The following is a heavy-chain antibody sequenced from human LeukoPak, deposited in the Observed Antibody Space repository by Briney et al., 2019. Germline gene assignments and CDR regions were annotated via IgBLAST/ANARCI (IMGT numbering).Heavy chain of an antibody. D-gene: IGHD3-22*01. V-gene: IGHV3-43*02. CDR3: AKRPLGGSGYLNY. Sequence: GGSLRLSCAASGFTFHHYAMHWVRQAPGKGLEWVSLISGDAHDTYYADSVKGRFTISRDNGKNSLYLQMNSLRTEDTALYYCAKRPLGGSGYLNYWGQGTLVTVSS. CDR1: GFTFHHYA. CDR2: ISGDAHDT. J-gene: IGHJ4*02.